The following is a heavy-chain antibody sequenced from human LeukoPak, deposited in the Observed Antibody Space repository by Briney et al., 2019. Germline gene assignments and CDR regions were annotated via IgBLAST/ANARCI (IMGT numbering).Heavy chain of an antibody. J-gene: IGHJ4*02. D-gene: IGHD1-26*01. CDR3: ARESIVGATEPNFDY. V-gene: IGHV3-66*01. CDR2: IYSGGST. Sequence: GGSLRLSCAASGFTVSSNYMSWVRQAPGKGLEWVSVIYSGGSTYYADSVKGRFTISRDNSKNTLYRQMNSLRAEDTAVYYCARESIVGATEPNFDYWGEGTLVTVSS. CDR1: GFTVSSNY.